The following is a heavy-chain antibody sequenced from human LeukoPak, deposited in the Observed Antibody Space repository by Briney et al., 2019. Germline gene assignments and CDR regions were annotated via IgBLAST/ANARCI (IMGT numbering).Heavy chain of an antibody. D-gene: IGHD5-24*01. Sequence: PSETLSLTCTVSGCSISSRTYYWVWIRHPPGKGLEWIGSIYYCESTYYTPSLKSRVTISVDTSKNQFSLKLSSVTAADTAVYYCARGPRWLQDYFNYWGQGTLVTVSS. V-gene: IGHV4-39*07. CDR2: IYYCEST. CDR3: ARGPRWLQDYFNY. CDR1: GCSISSRTYY. J-gene: IGHJ4*02.